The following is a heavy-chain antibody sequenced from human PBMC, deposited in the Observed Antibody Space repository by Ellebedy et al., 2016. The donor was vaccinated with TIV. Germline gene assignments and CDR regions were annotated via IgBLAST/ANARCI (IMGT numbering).Heavy chain of an antibody. J-gene: IGHJ4*02. D-gene: IGHD3-22*01. CDR1: GFSFSNYA. CDR3: ARDPMIWIFDY. V-gene: IGHV3-21*01. Sequence: GESLKISCAAPGFSFSNYAISWVRQAPGKGLEWVSGISASGAWIHYADSVKGRFTISRDNAKNSLYLQMNSLRAEDTAVYYCARDPMIWIFDYWGQGTLVTVSS. CDR2: ISASGAWI.